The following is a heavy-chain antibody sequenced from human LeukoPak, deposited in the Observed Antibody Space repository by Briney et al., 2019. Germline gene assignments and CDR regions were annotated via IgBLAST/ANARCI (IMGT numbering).Heavy chain of an antibody. D-gene: IGHD5-24*01. Sequence: SETLSLTCAVYGGSFSGYYWSWIRQPPGKGLEWIGEINHSGSTNYNPSLKSRVTISVDASKNQFSPKLSSVTAADTAVYYCARSEGMATITYFDYWGQGTLVTVSS. CDR2: INHSGST. CDR1: GGSFSGYY. CDR3: ARSEGMATITYFDY. J-gene: IGHJ4*02. V-gene: IGHV4-34*01.